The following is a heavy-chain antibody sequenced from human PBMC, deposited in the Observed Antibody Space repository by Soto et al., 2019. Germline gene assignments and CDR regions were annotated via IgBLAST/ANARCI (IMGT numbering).Heavy chain of an antibody. CDR3: VRENYYYGMDV. V-gene: IGHV3-66*01. CDR1: GFDASVNY. CDR2: INSGGST. J-gene: IGHJ6*02. Sequence: EVQLVESGGTLVQPGGSLRLSCAASGFDASVNYMTWVRQAPGKGLEWVSAINSGGSTFYADSVKGRFTISRDNSKNTLNLQMNSLRVEDTAMYYCVRENYYYGMDVRGQGTAVTVSS.